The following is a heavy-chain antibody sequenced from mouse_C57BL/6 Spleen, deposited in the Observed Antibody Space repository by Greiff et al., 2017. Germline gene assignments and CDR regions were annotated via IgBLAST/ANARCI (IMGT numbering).Heavy chain of an antibody. CDR2: IDPSDSYT. D-gene: IGHD2-4*01. V-gene: IGHV1-69*01. CDR3: ARLDDYDSSFDY. J-gene: IGHJ2*01. CDR1: GYTFTSYW. Sequence: VQLQQPGAELVMPGASVKLSCKASGYTFTSYWMHWVKQRPGQGLEWIGEIDPSDSYTNYNQKFKGKSTLTVDKSSSTAYRQLSSLTSEDSAVYYCARLDDYDSSFDYWGQGTTLTVSS.